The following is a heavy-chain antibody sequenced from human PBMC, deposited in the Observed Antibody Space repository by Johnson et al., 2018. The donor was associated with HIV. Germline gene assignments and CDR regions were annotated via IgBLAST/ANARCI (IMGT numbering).Heavy chain of an antibody. CDR3: AKAGGPYYDFWSGIHAFDI. CDR1: GFTFSSYG. D-gene: IGHD3-3*01. J-gene: IGHJ3*02. Sequence: VQLVESGGGVVQPGRSLRLSCAASGFTFSSYGMHWVRQAPGKGLEWVSAIGTAGDTYYPGSVKGRFTISRENAKNSLYLQMNSLRAGDTAVHYCAKAGGPYYDFWSGIHAFDIWGQGTMVTVSS. CDR2: IGTAGDT. V-gene: IGHV3-13*01.